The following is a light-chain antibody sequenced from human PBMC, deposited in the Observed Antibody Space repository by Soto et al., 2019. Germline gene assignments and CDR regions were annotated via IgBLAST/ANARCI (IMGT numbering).Light chain of an antibody. J-gene: IGKJ1*01. CDR2: DAS. Sequence: EIVLTQSPATLSVSPGERATLSCRASQSVTRYVAWYQHKPGQAPRLLVYDASARAAGIPARFSGSGSGTEFTLTINSLQSEDFAVYYCQQYNNWPRTFGQGTKVDIK. CDR3: QQYNNWPRT. CDR1: QSVTRY. V-gene: IGKV3-15*01.